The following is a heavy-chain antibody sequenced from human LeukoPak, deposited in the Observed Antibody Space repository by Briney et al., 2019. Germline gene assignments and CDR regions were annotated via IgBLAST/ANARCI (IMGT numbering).Heavy chain of an antibody. CDR1: GFTVSSNY. Sequence: GGSLRLSCAASGFTVSSNYMSWVRQAPGKGLEWVSVIYSGGSTYYADSVKGRFTISRDNSKNTLYLQMNSLRAEDTAVYYCARWGYCSGGSCYDYWGQGTLVTVSS. V-gene: IGHV3-66*01. CDR3: ARWGYCSGGSCYDY. D-gene: IGHD2-15*01. J-gene: IGHJ4*02. CDR2: IYSGGST.